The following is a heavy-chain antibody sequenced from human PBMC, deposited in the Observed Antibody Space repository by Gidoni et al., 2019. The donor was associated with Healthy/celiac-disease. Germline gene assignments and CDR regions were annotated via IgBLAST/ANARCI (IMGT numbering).Heavy chain of an antibody. CDR1: GGTFSSYA. J-gene: IGHJ6*02. CDR3: ASGPQWPDYYYYGMDV. Sequence: QVQLVQSGAEVKKPGSSVKVSCKASGGTFSSYAISWVRQAPGQGLEWMGGIIPIFGTANYAQKFQGRVTITADKSTSTAYMELSSLRSEDTAVYYCASGPQWPDYYYYGMDVWGQGTTVTVSS. D-gene: IGHD6-19*01. V-gene: IGHV1-69*06. CDR2: IIPIFGTA.